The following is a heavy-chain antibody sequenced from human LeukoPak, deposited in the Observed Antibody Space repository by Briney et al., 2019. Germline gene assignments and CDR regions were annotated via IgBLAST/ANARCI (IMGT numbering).Heavy chain of an antibody. V-gene: IGHV1-18*01. CDR2: ISAYNGNT. D-gene: IGHD3-22*01. CDR3: ARERYDSSGYYYSNWFDP. CDR1: GYTFTSYG. Sequence: ASVKVSCKASGYTFTSYGISWVRQAPGQGLEWMGWISAYNGNTNYAQKLQGRVTMTTDTSTSTAYTELRSLRSDDTAVYYCARERYDSSGYYYSNWFDPWGQGTLVTVSS. J-gene: IGHJ5*02.